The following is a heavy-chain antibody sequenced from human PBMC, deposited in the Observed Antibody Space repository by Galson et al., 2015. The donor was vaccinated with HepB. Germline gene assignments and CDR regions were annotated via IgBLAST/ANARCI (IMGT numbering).Heavy chain of an antibody. CDR2: ISGSGGST. CDR3: AKDLGIPTITMVRGVMIAFDI. D-gene: IGHD3-10*01. J-gene: IGHJ3*02. V-gene: IGHV3-23*01. CDR1: GFTFSSYA. Sequence: SLRLSCAASGFTFSSYAMSWVRQAPGKGLEWVSAISGSGGSTYYADSVKGRFTISRDNSKNTLYLQMNSLRAEDTAVYYCAKDLGIPTITMVRGVMIAFDIWGQGTMVTVSS.